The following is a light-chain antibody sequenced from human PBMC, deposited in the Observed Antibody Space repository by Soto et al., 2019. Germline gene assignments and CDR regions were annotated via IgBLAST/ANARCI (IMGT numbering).Light chain of an antibody. J-gene: IGLJ2*01. CDR1: SSDVGGYNH. CDR2: DVS. Sequence: QSALTQPASVSGSPGQSITISCTGTSSDVGGYNHVCWYQQHPGEAPKLMIYDVSSRPSGVSNRFSGSKAADTASLTISGLQAEDEADYYCSSFATSDTPMVFGGGTKLTVL. CDR3: SSFATSDTPMV. V-gene: IGLV2-14*03.